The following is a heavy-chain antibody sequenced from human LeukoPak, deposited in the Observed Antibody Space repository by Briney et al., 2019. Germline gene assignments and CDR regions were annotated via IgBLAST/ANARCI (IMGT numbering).Heavy chain of an antibody. CDR2: ISSSSSYI. J-gene: IGHJ4*02. CDR1: GFIFSSFT. Sequence: NPGGSLRLSCAASGFIFSSFTMNWVREAPGKGVEWVSSISSSSSYIYSGDSVQGRFTISRDNAKNSLYLQMNSLRAEDTAVYYCARGSRIVRAPPDYWGQGILVTVSS. V-gene: IGHV3-21*01. D-gene: IGHD1-26*01. CDR3: ARGSRIVRAPPDY.